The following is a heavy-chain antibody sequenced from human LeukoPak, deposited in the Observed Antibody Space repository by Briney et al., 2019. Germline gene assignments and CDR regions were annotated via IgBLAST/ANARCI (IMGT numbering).Heavy chain of an antibody. J-gene: IGHJ4*02. D-gene: IGHD3-22*01. CDR1: GFTFSNYG. CDR3: AKPPSMIIVVPLDF. CDR2: ISGSGAST. Sequence: GSLRLSCAASGFTFSNYGMSWVRQAPGKRLEWVSAISGSGASTYYADSVKGRFSISRDNSKNTLYLQMNSLRAEDTAVYYCAKPPSMIIVVPLDFWGQGTLVTVSS. V-gene: IGHV3-23*01.